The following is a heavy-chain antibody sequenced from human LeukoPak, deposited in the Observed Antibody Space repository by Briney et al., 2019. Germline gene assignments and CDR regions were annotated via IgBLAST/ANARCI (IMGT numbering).Heavy chain of an antibody. CDR3: ARRAAAFDY. Sequence: SETLSLTCTVSGGSVSSGNYYWSWIRQPPGKGLEWIGYRHYSGSTNYNPSLKSRVTISVDTSKNQFSLKLNSVTAADTAVYYCARRAAAFDYWGQGTLVTVSS. J-gene: IGHJ4*02. CDR1: GGSVSSGNYY. CDR2: RHYSGST. D-gene: IGHD6-13*01. V-gene: IGHV4-61*01.